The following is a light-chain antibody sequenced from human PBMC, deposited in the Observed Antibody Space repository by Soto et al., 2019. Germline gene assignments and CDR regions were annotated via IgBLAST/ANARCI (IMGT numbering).Light chain of an antibody. V-gene: IGKV1-39*01. CDR3: QQSYRTPYT. Sequence: DIQMTQSPSSLSASVGDRVTITCRASQSISTYLVWYQQRQGRAPKLLIYDASSLLSGVPSRFSGSGSGTDFTLTISSLQPEDFATYYCQQSYRTPYTFGQGTELETK. CDR1: QSISTY. CDR2: DAS. J-gene: IGKJ2*01.